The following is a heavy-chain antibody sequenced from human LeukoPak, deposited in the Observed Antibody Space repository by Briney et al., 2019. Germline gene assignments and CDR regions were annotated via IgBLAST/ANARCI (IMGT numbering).Heavy chain of an antibody. D-gene: IGHD6-6*01. V-gene: IGHV1-2*02. CDR2: INPNNGGT. J-gene: IGHJ4*02. CDR3: ARTWGQLASDV. Sequence: ASVKVSCKASGYTFTDYYIHWVRQAPGQGLEWMGWINPNNGGTNYAPKFQGRVTMTRDTSISTAYMELSRLRSDDTAVYYCARTWGQLASDVWGQGTLVTVSS. CDR1: GYTFTDYY.